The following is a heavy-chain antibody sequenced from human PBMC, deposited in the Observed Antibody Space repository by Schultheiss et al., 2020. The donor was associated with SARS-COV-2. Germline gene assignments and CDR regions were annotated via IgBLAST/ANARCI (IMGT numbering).Heavy chain of an antibody. Sequence: SGPTLVKPTQTLTLTCTFSGFSLSTSGMCVSWIRQPPGKALEWLALIDWDDDKYYSTSLKTRLTISKDTSKNQVVLTMTNMDPVDTATYYFARVQRVEAGYYYGMNVWGQGTTVTVSS. CDR2: IDWDDDK. CDR1: GFSLSTSGMC. CDR3: ARVQRVEAGYYYGMNV. J-gene: IGHJ6*02. V-gene: IGHV2-70*01. D-gene: IGHD6-6*01.